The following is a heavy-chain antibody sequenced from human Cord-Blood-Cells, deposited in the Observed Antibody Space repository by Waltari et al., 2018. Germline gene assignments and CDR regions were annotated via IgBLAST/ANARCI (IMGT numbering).Heavy chain of an antibody. J-gene: IGHJ3*02. CDR3: ARLPGDSSAFDI. CDR2: MNPNKGNT. CDR1: GYTFTSYD. D-gene: IGHD7-27*01. V-gene: IGHV1-8*01. Sequence: QVQLVQSGAEVKKPGASVKVSCKASGYTFTSYDINWVRQATGQGLEWMGWMNPNKGNTGDAKEFQGRVTMTRNTSISTAYMELSSLRSEDTAVYYCARLPGDSSAFDIWGQGTMVTVSS.